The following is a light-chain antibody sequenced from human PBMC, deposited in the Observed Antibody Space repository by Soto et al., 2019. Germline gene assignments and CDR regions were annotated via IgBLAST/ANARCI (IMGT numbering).Light chain of an antibody. J-gene: IGKJ2*01. CDR1: QDISNY. Sequence: DIQMTQSPSSLSASVGDRVTITCQASQDISNYLNWYQQKPGKAPKLLIYDASNLETGVPSRFSGSGSGTDFIFTINSLQPEDSAAYYCQHYANLPPNFGQGTKLEMK. V-gene: IGKV1-33*01. CDR3: QHYANLPPN. CDR2: DAS.